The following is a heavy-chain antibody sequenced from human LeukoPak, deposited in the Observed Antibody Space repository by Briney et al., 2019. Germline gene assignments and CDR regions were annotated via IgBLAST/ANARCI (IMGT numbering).Heavy chain of an antibody. V-gene: IGHV1-24*01. J-gene: IGHJ4*02. CDR2: FDPEDGET. Sequence: ASVKVSCKVSGYTLTELSMHWVRQAPGKGLEWRGGFDPEDGETIYAQKFQGRVTMTEDTSTDTAYMELSSLRSEDTAVYYCATFLRFGELKGPDYWGQGTLVSVSS. CDR3: ATFLRFGELKGPDY. D-gene: IGHD3-16*01. CDR1: GYTLTELS.